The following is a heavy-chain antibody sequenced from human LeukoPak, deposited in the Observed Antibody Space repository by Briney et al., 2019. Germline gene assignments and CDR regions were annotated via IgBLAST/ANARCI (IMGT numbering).Heavy chain of an antibody. CDR2: INPNSGGT. Sequence: ASVKVSCKASGYTFTGYYMHWVRQAPGQGLEWMGWINPNSGGTNYAQKFQGRVTMTRDTSNSTAYMELSRLRSDDTAVYYCARDLYCSSTSCYPFDYWGQGTLVTVSS. CDR3: ARDLYCSSTSCYPFDY. D-gene: IGHD2-2*01. CDR1: GYTFTGYY. V-gene: IGHV1-2*02. J-gene: IGHJ4*02.